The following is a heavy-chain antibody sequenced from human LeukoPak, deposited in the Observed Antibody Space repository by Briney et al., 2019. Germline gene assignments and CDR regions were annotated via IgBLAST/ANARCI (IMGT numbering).Heavy chain of an antibody. CDR2: INSDGSST. V-gene: IGHV3-74*01. J-gene: IGHJ4*02. CDR3: TRDRSRAEDD. D-gene: IGHD1-14*01. CDR1: GFTFSRYW. Sequence: GGSLRLSCAASGFTFSRYWMHWVRQAPGKGLVWVSRINSDGSSTNYADSVKGRFTISRDNAKNTLYLQMNGLRGEDTAVYYCTRDRSRAEDDWGQGTLVTVSS.